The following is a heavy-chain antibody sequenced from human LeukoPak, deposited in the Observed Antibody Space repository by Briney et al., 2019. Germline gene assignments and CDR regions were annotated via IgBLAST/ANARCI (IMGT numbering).Heavy chain of an antibody. D-gene: IGHD1-26*01. Sequence: GGSLRLSCAASGFTFSGYGMHWVRQAPGKGLEWVAFIRSDATNKYYADSVKGRFTISRDNSKNTLYLQMNSLRAEDTAVYYCARGSSGSYKNNWFDPWGQGTLVTVSS. CDR2: IRSDATNK. CDR3: ARGSSGSYKNNWFDP. J-gene: IGHJ5*02. CDR1: GFTFSGYG. V-gene: IGHV3-30*02.